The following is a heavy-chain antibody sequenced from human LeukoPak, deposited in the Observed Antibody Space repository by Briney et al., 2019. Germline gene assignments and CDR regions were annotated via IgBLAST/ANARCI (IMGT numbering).Heavy chain of an antibody. CDR3: AREAGGWFGAYNWFDP. Sequence: SETLSLTCTVSGGSIISSSYYWGWIRQPPGKGLEWIGSIYYSGNTYYNPSLKSRVTISVDTSKNQFSLKLSSVTAADTAVYYCAREAGGWFGAYNWFDPWGQGTLVTVSS. D-gene: IGHD3-10*01. CDR2: IYYSGNT. CDR1: GGSIISSSYY. J-gene: IGHJ5*02. V-gene: IGHV4-39*02.